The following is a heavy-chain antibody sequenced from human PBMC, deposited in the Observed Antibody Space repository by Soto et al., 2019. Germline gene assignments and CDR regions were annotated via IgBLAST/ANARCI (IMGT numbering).Heavy chain of an antibody. V-gene: IGHV1-18*01. CDR1: GYSFTTYG. CDR3: AREGPAPYYYYGMDV. Sequence: QVQLVQSGGEVKKPGASVKVSCKTSGYSFTTYGISWVRQAPGQGLEWMGWISAYNGNTNYAQKLQDRVTMTTDTSASTAYMEPRSLRSDDTAVYYCAREGPAPYYYYGMDVWGQGSTVTVPS. J-gene: IGHJ6*02. CDR2: ISAYNGNT.